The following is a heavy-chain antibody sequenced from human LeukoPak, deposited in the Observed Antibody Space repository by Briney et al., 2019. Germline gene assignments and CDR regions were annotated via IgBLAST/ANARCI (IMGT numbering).Heavy chain of an antibody. CDR1: GYTFTGYY. CDR3: ARGVATYYYGMDV. J-gene: IGHJ6*02. CDR2: INPNIGGT. Sequence: ASVKVSCKASGYTFTGYYMHWVRQAPGQGLEWMGWINPNIGGTNYAQKFQGRVTMTRDTSISTAYMELSRLRSDDTAVYYCARGVATYYYGMDVWGQGTTVTVSS. D-gene: IGHD5-12*01. V-gene: IGHV1-2*02.